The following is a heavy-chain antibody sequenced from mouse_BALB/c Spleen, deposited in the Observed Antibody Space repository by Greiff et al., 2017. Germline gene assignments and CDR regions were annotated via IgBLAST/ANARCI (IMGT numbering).Heavy chain of an antibody. CDR2: IWAGGST. J-gene: IGHJ2*01. Sequence: VKLMESGPGLVAPSQSLSITCTVSGFSLTSYGVHWVRQPPGKGLEWLGVIWAGGSTNYNSALMSRLSISKDNSKSQVFLKMNSLQTDDTAMYYCARFITTVEGYFDYWGQGTTLTVSS. D-gene: IGHD1-1*01. V-gene: IGHV2-9*02. CDR1: GFSLTSYG. CDR3: ARFITTVEGYFDY.